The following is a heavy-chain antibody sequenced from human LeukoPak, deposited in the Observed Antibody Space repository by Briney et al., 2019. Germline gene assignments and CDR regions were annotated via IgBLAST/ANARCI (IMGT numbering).Heavy chain of an antibody. CDR3: AKARGAATYYYYYMDV. V-gene: IGHV3-33*06. J-gene: IGHJ6*03. D-gene: IGHD1-26*01. Sequence: GRSLRLSCAVSGFSFSNYGMHWVRQAPGKGLEWVALIWYDRSNKYYADSVKGRFTISRDNSKNTLYLQMNTLRAEDTAVYYCAKARGAATYYYYYMDVWGKGTTVTVYS. CDR2: IWYDRSNK. CDR1: GFSFSNYG.